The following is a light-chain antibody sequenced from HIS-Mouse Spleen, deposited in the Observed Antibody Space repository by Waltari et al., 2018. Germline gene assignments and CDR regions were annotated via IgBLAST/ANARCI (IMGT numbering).Light chain of an antibody. CDR2: QDS. V-gene: IGLV3-1*01. CDR1: KLGDKY. Sequence: PPSVSVSPGQTASITCSGDKLGDKYACWYQQKPGQSPVLVIYQDSKRPSGIPERFSGSNSGNTATLTISGTQAMDEADYYCQAWDSSTAVFGGGTKLTVL. J-gene: IGLJ2*01. CDR3: QAWDSSTAV.